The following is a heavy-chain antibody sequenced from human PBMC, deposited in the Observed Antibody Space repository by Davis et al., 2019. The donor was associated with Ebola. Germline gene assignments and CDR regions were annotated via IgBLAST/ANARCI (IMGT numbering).Heavy chain of an antibody. Sequence: MPSETLSLTCTVSGGSISGYYWSWVRQPPGKGLEWIGYIYYSGVTAYNPSLKSRVTISVDTSKNQFSLKLSSVTAADTAIYYCARALGSVVTPDYWGQGTLVTVSS. CDR3: ARALGSVVTPDY. CDR1: GGSISGYY. J-gene: IGHJ4*02. V-gene: IGHV4-59*01. D-gene: IGHD4-23*01. CDR2: IYYSGVT.